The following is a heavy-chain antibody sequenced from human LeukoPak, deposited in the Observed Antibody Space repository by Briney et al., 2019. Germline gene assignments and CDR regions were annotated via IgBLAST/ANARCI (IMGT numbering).Heavy chain of an antibody. CDR2: ISSSSSYI. J-gene: IGHJ4*02. V-gene: IGHV3-21*01. CDR3: ARRREWEPPDY. CDR1: GFTFSSYS. Sequence: GGSLRLSXAASGFTFSSYSMNWVGQAPGKGLEWVSSISSSSSYIYYADSVKGRFTISRDNAKNSLYLQMNSLRAEDTAVYYCARRREWEPPDYWGQGTLVTVSS. D-gene: IGHD1-26*01.